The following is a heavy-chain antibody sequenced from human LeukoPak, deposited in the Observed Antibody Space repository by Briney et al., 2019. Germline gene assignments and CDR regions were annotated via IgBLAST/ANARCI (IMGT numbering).Heavy chain of an antibody. CDR2: INHNGNVN. Sequence: GGSLRLSCAASGFTFSSYWMNWALQAPGKGLEWVASINHNGNVNYYVDSVKGRFTISRDNAKNSLYLQMSNLRAEDTAVYFCARGGGLDVWGQGATVTVSS. CDR3: ARGGGLDV. J-gene: IGHJ6*02. V-gene: IGHV3-7*03. D-gene: IGHD3-16*01. CDR1: GFTFSSYW.